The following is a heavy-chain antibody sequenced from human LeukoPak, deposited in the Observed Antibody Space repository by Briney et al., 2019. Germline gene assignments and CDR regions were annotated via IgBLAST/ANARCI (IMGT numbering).Heavy chain of an antibody. CDR3: ARDGRYKCSSSWCLGYFDY. J-gene: IGHJ4*02. CDR2: ISYDGSNK. CDR1: GFTFSTYN. D-gene: IGHD6-6*01. Sequence: GGSLRLSCAASGFTFSTYNMNWVRQAPGKGLEWVAVISYDGSNKYYADSVKGRFTISRDNSKNTLYLQMNSLRAEDTAVYYCARDGRYKCSSSWCLGYFDYWGQGTLVTVSS. V-gene: IGHV3-30*03.